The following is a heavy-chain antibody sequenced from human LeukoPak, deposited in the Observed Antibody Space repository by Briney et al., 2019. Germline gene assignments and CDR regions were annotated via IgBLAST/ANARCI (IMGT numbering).Heavy chain of an antibody. CDR1: APTSSSHA. CDR3: AKDKPNIAVAGTSPYYYYGMDV. V-gene: IGHV3-23*01. Sequence: RPGGSLRLSCAPSAPTSSSHAMSWVRHAPVKGLEWVSSIIGSGDSTYYADSVKGRRTTSRDTSTNAMYLQMNSLRAEDTAVYYCAKDKPNIAVAGTSPYYYYGMDVWDQGTTATVSS. J-gene: IGHJ6*02. D-gene: IGHD6-19*01. CDR2: IIGSGDST.